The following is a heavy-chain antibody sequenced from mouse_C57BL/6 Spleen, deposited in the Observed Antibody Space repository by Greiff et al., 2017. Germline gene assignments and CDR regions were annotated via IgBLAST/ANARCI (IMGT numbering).Heavy chain of an antibody. D-gene: IGHD1-1*01. Sequence: VKLVESGPELVKPGASVKISCKASGYAFSSSWMNWVKQRPGKGLEWIGRIYPGDGDTNYNGKFKGKATLTADKSSSTAYMQLSSLTSEDSAVYFCAREGTTVMDYWGQGTSVTVSS. J-gene: IGHJ4*01. V-gene: IGHV1-82*01. CDR3: AREGTTVMDY. CDR2: IYPGDGDT. CDR1: GYAFSSSW.